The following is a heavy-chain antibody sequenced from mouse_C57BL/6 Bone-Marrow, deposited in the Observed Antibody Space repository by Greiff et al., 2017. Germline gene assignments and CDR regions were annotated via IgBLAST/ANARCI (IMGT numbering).Heavy chain of an antibody. CDR1: GYTFTNYW. D-gene: IGHD1-1*01. Sequence: QVQLQQSGAELVRPGTSVKMSCKASGYTFTNYWIGWAKQRPGHGLEWIGDIYPGGGYTNYNAKFKGQATLTAAKSSSTAYMQFSSLTSEYSAIYDCARFGYGSSYWYFDVWGTGTTVTVSS. CDR2: IYPGGGYT. V-gene: IGHV1-63*01. CDR3: ARFGYGSSYWYFDV. J-gene: IGHJ1*03.